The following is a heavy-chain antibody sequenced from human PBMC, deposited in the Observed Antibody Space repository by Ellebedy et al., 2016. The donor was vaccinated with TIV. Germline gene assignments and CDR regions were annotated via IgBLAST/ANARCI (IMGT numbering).Heavy chain of an antibody. D-gene: IGHD1-20*01. CDR1: GGSVSSGSYY. Sequence: SETLSLTCTVSGGSVSSGSYYWSWIRQPPGKGLEWIGEINHSGSTNYNPSLKSRVTVSVDTSKNQFSLKLSSVTAADTAVYYCASNWNGPSYYYGMDVWGQGTTVTVSS. V-gene: IGHV4-61*01. J-gene: IGHJ6*02. CDR3: ASNWNGPSYYYGMDV. CDR2: INHSGST.